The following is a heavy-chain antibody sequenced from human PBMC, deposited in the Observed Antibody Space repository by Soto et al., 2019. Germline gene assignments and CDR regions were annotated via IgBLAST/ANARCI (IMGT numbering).Heavy chain of an antibody. J-gene: IGHJ4*02. D-gene: IGHD2-2*01. Sequence: EVQLVESGGGLVQPGGSLRLSCAASGFTFSSYSMNWVRQAPGKGLECVSDISSGGSTVYYADSVKGRFTISRDNAKNSVYLQMDSLRVDDTAVYYCARARPGRGGCSSTTCYAFDYWGQGTLVTVSS. V-gene: IGHV3-48*01. CDR2: ISSGGSTV. CDR1: GFTFSSYS. CDR3: ARARPGRGGCSSTTCYAFDY.